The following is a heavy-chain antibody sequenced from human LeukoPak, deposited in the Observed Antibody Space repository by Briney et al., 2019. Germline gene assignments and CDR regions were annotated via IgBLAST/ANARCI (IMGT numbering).Heavy chain of an antibody. Sequence: PSETLSLTCTVSGGSISSYYWSWIRQPPGKGLEWIGYIYYSGSTNYNPSLKSRVTISVDTSKNQFSPKLSSVTAADTAVYYCARRGRSDSSGWYFGYWGQGTLVTVSS. CDR1: GGSISSYY. V-gene: IGHV4-59*01. D-gene: IGHD6-19*01. J-gene: IGHJ4*02. CDR2: IYYSGST. CDR3: ARRGRSDSSGWYFGY.